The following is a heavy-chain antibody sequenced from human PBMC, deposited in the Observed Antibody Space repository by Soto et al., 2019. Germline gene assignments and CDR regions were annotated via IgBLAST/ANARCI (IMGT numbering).Heavy chain of an antibody. J-gene: IGHJ6*02. CDR2: ISYEGSNK. Sequence: QVQLVESGGGVVQPGRSLRLSCAASGFTFSSYGMHWVRQAPGKGLEWVAVISYEGSNKYYADSVKGRFTISRDNSKNTLYLQMNSLRAEDTAVYYCAKGAGYYVSVMPYSYYGMDVWGQGTTVTVSS. CDR1: GFTFSSYG. D-gene: IGHD3-10*01. V-gene: IGHV3-30*18. CDR3: AKGAGYYVSVMPYSYYGMDV.